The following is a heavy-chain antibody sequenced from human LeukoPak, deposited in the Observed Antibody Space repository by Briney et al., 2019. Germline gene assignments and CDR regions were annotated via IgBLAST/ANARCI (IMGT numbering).Heavy chain of an antibody. J-gene: IGHJ6*03. D-gene: IGHD3-22*01. CDR3: ARRGGYYNYYYYYYMDV. CDR1: GGSFSGYY. CDR2: INHSGST. Sequence: PSETLSLTCAVYGGSFSGYYWSWIRQPPGKGLEWIGEINHSGSTNYNPSLKSRVTISVDTSENQFSLKLSSVTAADTAVYYCARRGGYYNYYYYYYMDVWGKETTVTISS. V-gene: IGHV4-34*01.